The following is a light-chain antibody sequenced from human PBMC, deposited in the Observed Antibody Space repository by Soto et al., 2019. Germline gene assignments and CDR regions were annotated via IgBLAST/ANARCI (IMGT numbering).Light chain of an antibody. CDR3: SSYTSSNTYV. CDR1: SSDVGGYNY. J-gene: IGLJ1*01. CDR2: EVS. V-gene: IGLV2-14*01. Sequence: QSALTQPASVSGSPGQSITISCTGTSSDVGGYNYVSWYQQHPGKAPKLIIYEVSNRPSGVSNSFSGSKSDNTASLTISGLHAEDEADYCCSSYTSSNTYVFGTGTKLTVL.